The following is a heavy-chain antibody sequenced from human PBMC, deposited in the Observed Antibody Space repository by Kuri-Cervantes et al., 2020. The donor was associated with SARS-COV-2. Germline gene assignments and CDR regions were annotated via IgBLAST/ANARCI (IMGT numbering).Heavy chain of an antibody. CDR1: GGSISSSSYY. V-gene: IGHV4-39*01. CDR3: ARHLNYYDSSGYYRTWYFDL. CDR2: IYYSGST. Sequence: GSLRLSCTVSGGSISSSSYYWGWIRQPPGKGLEWIGSIYYSGSTYYNPSLKSRVTISVDTSKNQFSLKLSSVTAADTAVYYCARHLNYYDSSGYYRTWYFDLWGHGTLVTVSS. J-gene: IGHJ2*01. D-gene: IGHD3-22*01.